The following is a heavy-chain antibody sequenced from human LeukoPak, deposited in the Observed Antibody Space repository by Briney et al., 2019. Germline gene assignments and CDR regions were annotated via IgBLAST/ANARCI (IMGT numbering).Heavy chain of an antibody. V-gene: IGHV1-18*01. Sequence: ASVKVSCKASGYTFTSYGISWVRQAPGQGLEWMGWISAYNGNTNYAQKLQGRVTMTTDTSTSTVYMELRSLRSDDTAVYYCARGGPLTYYYGSGSYYPSFFDYWGQGTLVTVSS. D-gene: IGHD3-10*01. J-gene: IGHJ4*02. CDR1: GYTFTSYG. CDR3: ARGGPLTYYYGSGSYYPSFFDY. CDR2: ISAYNGNT.